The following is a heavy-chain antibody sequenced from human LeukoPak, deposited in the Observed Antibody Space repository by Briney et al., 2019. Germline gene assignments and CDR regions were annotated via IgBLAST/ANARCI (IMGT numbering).Heavy chain of an antibody. CDR2: MNPNSGNT. D-gene: IGHD6-6*01. Sequence: GASVKVSCKASGYTFTSYDINWVRQATGQGLEWMGWMNPNSGNTGYAQKFQGRVTITRNTSIGTAYMELSSLRSEDTAVYYCARGKAARTSPVFDPWGQGTLVTVSS. V-gene: IGHV1-8*03. J-gene: IGHJ5*02. CDR3: ARGKAARTSPVFDP. CDR1: GYTFTSYD.